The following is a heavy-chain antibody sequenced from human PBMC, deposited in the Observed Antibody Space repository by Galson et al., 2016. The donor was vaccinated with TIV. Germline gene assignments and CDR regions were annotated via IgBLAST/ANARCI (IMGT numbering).Heavy chain of an antibody. CDR1: GYSISSGYY. CDR3: VRIGMLRESCSCYACPGIFDI. Sequence: SETLSLTCAVSGYSISSGYYWGWVRQPPGKGLEWLGNICHTATTYYNPSLESRVSTSVDTSKNQFSLRLASVTAADTAVYYCVRIGMLRESCSCYACPGIFDIWGQGTRVIVSS. J-gene: IGHJ5*02. V-gene: IGHV4-38-2*01. CDR2: ICHTATT. D-gene: IGHD3-22*01.